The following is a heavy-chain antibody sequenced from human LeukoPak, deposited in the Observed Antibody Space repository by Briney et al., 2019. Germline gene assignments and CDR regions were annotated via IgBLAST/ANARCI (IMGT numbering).Heavy chain of an antibody. CDR2: ISGSGGST. Sequence: PGGSLRLSCAASGFTFSSYAMSWVRQAPGKGLEWVSAISGSGGSTYYADSVKGRFTISRDNSKNTLYLQMNSLRAEDTAVYYCARLFPKGIAVAGYYFDYWGQGTLVTVSS. J-gene: IGHJ4*02. CDR1: GFTFSSYA. CDR3: ARLFPKGIAVAGYYFDY. D-gene: IGHD6-19*01. V-gene: IGHV3-23*01.